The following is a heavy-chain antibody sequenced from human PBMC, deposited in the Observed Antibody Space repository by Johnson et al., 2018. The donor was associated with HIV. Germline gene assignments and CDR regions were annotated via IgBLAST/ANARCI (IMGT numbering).Heavy chain of an antibody. Sequence: QEQLVESGGGVVQPGRSLRLSCAASGFIFNDFAIHWVRQAPGKGLEWVALISFDGSNEYYGESVEGRVTLSRDNSKKTVNLQMNSLRAEDTAIYYCAKDLNVGELFFPTHDAFDIWGQGTTVTVSS. CDR2: ISFDGSNE. CDR3: AKDLNVGELFFPTHDAFDI. V-gene: IGHV3-30*04. J-gene: IGHJ3*02. D-gene: IGHD3-10*01. CDR1: GFIFNDFA.